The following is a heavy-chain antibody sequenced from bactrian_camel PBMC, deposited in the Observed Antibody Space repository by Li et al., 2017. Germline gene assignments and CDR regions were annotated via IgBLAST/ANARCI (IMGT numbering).Heavy chain of an antibody. V-gene: IGHV3S40*01. J-gene: IGHJ4*01. CDR2: IGPDGDIR. D-gene: IGHD1*01. Sequence: VQLVESGGDLVRPGGSLRLSCAASGFTFSDYTMTWVRQAPGNGLEWVAKIGPDGDIRYYADAVRGRFNVSRDNAKSTMYLQMNSLQPEDTAVYYCVKDWNNQAAQRKGQGTQVTVS. CDR1: GFTFSDYT.